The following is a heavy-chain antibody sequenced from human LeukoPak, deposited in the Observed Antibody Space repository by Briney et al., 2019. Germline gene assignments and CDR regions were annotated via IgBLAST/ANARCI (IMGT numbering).Heavy chain of an antibody. Sequence: GESLKISCKGSGYSFTSNWIGWVRQMPGKGLEWLGIIYPGDSDTTYSPSFQGHVTISADKSTNTAYLQWSSLKASDTAMYYCARLQGVSRCWSFDYWGQGTLVTVSS. V-gene: IGHV5-51*01. CDR1: GYSFTSNW. J-gene: IGHJ4*02. CDR2: IYPGDSDT. CDR3: ARLQGVSRCWSFDY. D-gene: IGHD6-13*01.